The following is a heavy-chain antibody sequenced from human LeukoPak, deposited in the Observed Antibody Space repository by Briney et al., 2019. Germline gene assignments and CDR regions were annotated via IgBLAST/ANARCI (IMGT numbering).Heavy chain of an antibody. J-gene: IGHJ4*02. CDR3: TNTRQLWLPVDY. CDR1: GFTFSNAW. V-gene: IGHV3-15*01. D-gene: IGHD5-18*01. Sequence: GGSLRLSCAASGFTFSNAWMSWVRQAPGKGLEWVGRIKSKTDSGTTDYAAPVKGRFTISRDDSKNTLYLQMNSLKTEDTAVYYCTNTRQLWLPVDYWGQGTLVTVSS. CDR2: IKSKTDSGTT.